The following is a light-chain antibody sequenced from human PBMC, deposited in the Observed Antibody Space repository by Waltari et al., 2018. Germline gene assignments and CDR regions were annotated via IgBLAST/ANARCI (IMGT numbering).Light chain of an antibody. J-gene: IGKJ2*01. Sequence: DVQMTQSPSSLSASIADRVTITCRASQNIRTRLIWYQQKPGRAPKVLIYEVSNLQSGVPSSFSGTGSGTDFTLTISSPQPEDSATYYCQQSSHIPYTFGQGTKLEIK. CDR1: QNIRTR. CDR2: EVS. CDR3: QQSSHIPYT. V-gene: IGKV1-39*01.